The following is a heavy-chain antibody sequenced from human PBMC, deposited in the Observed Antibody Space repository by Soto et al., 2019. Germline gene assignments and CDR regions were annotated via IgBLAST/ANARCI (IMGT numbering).Heavy chain of an antibody. CDR3: AIRVWGQQPVNSDP. Sequence: QVQLVQSGAEVKKPGASVKVSCKASGYTFTSYDINWVRQATGQGLGWMGWMNPNSGNTGYAQKYQRRATMTRNTSRSTAYVERSSLRSEDTAVYYCAIRVWGQQPVNSDPWGQGTLVTVSS. D-gene: IGHD6-13*01. J-gene: IGHJ5*02. CDR1: GYTFTSYD. CDR2: MNPNSGNT. V-gene: IGHV1-8*01.